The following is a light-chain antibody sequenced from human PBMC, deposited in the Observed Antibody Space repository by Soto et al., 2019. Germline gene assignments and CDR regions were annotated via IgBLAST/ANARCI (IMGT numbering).Light chain of an antibody. V-gene: IGKV1-5*03. CDR3: QHDDCYSES. J-gene: IGKJ1*01. Sequence: DIQMTQSPSTLSGSVGDRVTITCRASQTISSWLAWYQQKPGKAPKLLIYKASTLKSGVPSRFSGSGSGTEFTLTISSLQPYDFATYYCQHDDCYSESFGEGTKVELE. CDR1: QTISSW. CDR2: KAS.